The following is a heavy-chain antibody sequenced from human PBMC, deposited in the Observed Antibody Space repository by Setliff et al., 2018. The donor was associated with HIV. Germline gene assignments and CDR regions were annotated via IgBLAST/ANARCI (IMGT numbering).Heavy chain of an antibody. CDR2: IHYTGDT. J-gene: IGHJ4*02. CDR1: GGSISISDYY. Sequence: SETLSLTCAVCGGSISISDYYWAWIRQPPGKGLEWIGSIHYTGDTYYNPSLKSRITISVDTSKNQFSLRLDSVTAADTAVYYCARDTARLKEGTECWGQGTLVTVSS. D-gene: IGHD5-18*01. CDR3: ARDTARLKEGTEC. V-gene: IGHV4-39*01.